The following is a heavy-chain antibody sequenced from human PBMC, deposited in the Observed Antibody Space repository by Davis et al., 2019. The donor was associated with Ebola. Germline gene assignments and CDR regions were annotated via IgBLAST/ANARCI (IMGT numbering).Heavy chain of an antibody. CDR1: GFTFSSYW. J-gene: IGHJ3*01. CDR3: ARLSVLLWFGS. CDR2: INRDGSTT. D-gene: IGHD3-10*01. V-gene: IGHV3-74*03. Sequence: HTGGSLRLSCAASGFTFSSYWMHWVRQAPGKGLVWVSCINRDGSTTTYADSVKGRFTISRDNAKNSLYLQMNSLRAEDTAVYYCARLSVLLWFGSWGQGTMVTVSS.